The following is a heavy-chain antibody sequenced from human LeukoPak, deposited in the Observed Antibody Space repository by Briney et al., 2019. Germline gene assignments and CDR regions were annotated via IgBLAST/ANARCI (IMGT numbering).Heavy chain of an antibody. V-gene: IGHV3-49*03. CDR3: TRESGGGVDY. D-gene: IGHD2-15*01. CDR1: GLTFGDYA. J-gene: IGHJ4*02. Sequence: PGGSPRLSCTASGLTFGDYAMSWFRQAPGKGLEWVGFIRSKAYGGTTEYAASVKGRFTISRDDSKSIAYLQMNSLKTEDTAVYYCTRESGGGVDYWGQGTLVTVSS. CDR2: IRSKAYGGTT.